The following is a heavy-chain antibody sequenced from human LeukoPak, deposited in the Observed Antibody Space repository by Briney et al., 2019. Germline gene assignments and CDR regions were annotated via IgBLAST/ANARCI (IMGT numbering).Heavy chain of an antibody. V-gene: IGHV1-69*05. J-gene: IGHJ6*03. CDR3: ASRNIVVVPAAYMDV. CDR2: IIPFFDTS. CDR1: GGTFNSYG. Sequence: ASVKVSCKASGGTFNSYGISWVRQAPGQGLEWMGGIIPFFDTSNYAQRFQGRVTITTDESTSTTYMELSSLRSEDTAVYYCASRNIVVVPAAYMDVWGKGTTVTVSS. D-gene: IGHD2-2*01.